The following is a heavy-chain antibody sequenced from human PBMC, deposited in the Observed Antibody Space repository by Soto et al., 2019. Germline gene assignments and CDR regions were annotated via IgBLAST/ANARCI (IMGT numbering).Heavy chain of an antibody. CDR1: EFTFSGRS. CDR3: ARGWFGPDV. V-gene: IGHV3-74*01. D-gene: IGHD3-10*01. Sequence: EVQLVESGGGLVQPGGSLRLSCAASEFTFSGRSVHWVRQAPGKGLGWVSGIDKVGTDSTYADSVKGRFTSSRDNAKNTVHLQMNSLRVEDTAVYYCARGWFGPDVWGKGTTVTVSS. CDR2: IDKVGTDS. J-gene: IGHJ6*03.